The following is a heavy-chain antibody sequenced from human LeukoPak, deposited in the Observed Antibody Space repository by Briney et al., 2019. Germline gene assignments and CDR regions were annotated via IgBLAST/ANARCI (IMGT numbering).Heavy chain of an antibody. CDR2: ISAYNGNT. D-gene: IGHD6-13*01. CDR1: GYTFTSYG. Sequence: ASVKVSCKASGYTFTSYGISWVRQAPGQGLEWMGWISAYNGNTNYAQKLQGRVTMTTDTSTSTAYMELRSLRSDDTAVYYCARYRKEGSSSWYLGYYYYYMDVWGKGTTVTVSS. J-gene: IGHJ6*03. V-gene: IGHV1-18*01. CDR3: ARYRKEGSSSWYLGYYYYYMDV.